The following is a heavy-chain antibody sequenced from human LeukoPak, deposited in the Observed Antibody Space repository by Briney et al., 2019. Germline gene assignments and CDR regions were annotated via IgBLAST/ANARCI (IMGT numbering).Heavy chain of an antibody. CDR2: IYYSGST. J-gene: IGHJ6*02. V-gene: IGHV4-30-4*01. CDR1: GGSISSGDYY. Sequence: PSETLSLTCTVSGGSISSGDYYWSWIRQPPGKGLEWIGYIYYSGSTYYNPSLKSRVTISVDTSKNQFSLKLSSVTAADTAVYYCAAHQWGSSWYSDYGMDVWGQGTTVTVSS. D-gene: IGHD6-13*01. CDR3: AAHQWGSSWYSDYGMDV.